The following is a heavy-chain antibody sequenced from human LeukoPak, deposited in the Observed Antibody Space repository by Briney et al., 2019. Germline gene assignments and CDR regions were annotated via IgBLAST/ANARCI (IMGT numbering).Heavy chain of an antibody. Sequence: SETLSLTCTVSGGSISSGGYSWSWIRQPPGKGLEWIGYIYHSGSTYYNPSLKSRVTISVDRSKNQFSLKLSSVTAADTAVYYCARGYGDTIDYWGQGTLVTVSS. J-gene: IGHJ4*02. V-gene: IGHV4-30-2*01. CDR2: IYHSGST. D-gene: IGHD4-17*01. CDR1: GGSISSGGYS. CDR3: ARGYGDTIDY.